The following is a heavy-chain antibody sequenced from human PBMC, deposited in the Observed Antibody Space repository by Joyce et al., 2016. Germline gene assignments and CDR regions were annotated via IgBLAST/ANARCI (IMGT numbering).Heavy chain of an antibody. CDR1: GGTFSNNA. CDR3: ARVTASPGTYYFDYMDV. CDR2: VFPIFGTA. D-gene: IGHD6-13*01. V-gene: IGHV1-69*01. J-gene: IGHJ6*03. Sequence: QVHLVQSGAEVKKPGSSVRVSCKSSGGTFSNNAIAWMRQAPGQGLEWMGGVFPIFGTANYAQNVQGRVTITADESSTTAYMEVSSLRSEDTAVYYGARVTASPGTYYFDYMDVWGQGTTVTVSS.